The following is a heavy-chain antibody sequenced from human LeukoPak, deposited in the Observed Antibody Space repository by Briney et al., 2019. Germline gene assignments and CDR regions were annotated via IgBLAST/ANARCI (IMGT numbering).Heavy chain of an antibody. V-gene: IGHV3-30-3*01. D-gene: IGHD2-2*02. CDR1: GFTFSSYA. CDR3: ARDFYCSSTSCYKGGDAFDI. J-gene: IGHJ3*02. Sequence: GGSLRLSCAASGFTFSSYAMHWVRQAPGKGLEWVAVISYDGSNKYYADSVKGRFTISRDNSKNTLYLQMNSLRAEDTAVYYCARDFYCSSTSCYKGGDAFDIWGQGTMVTVSS. CDR2: ISYDGSNK.